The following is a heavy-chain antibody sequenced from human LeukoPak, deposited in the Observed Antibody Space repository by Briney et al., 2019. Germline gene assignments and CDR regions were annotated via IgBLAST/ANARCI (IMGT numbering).Heavy chain of an antibody. V-gene: IGHV3-23*01. CDR2: ISGSGGST. CDR3: AKDTSGSYYGDAFDI. J-gene: IGHJ3*02. CDR1: GFTFSSYA. Sequence: GGPLRLSCAASGFTFSSYAMSWVRQAPGKGLEWVSAISGSGGSTYYADSVKGRFTISRDNSKNTLYLQMNSLRAEDTAVYYCAKDTSGSYYGDAFDIWGQGTMVTVSS. D-gene: IGHD1-26*01.